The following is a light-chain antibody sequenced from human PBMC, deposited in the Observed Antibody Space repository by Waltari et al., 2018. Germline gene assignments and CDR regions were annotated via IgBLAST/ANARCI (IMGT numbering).Light chain of an antibody. Sequence: QSVLTQPPSVSGTPGQGVTISCSGSSSNIGTNYVYWYQQLPRTAPNLLIFRNDRRPSGVPDRFSASKSGTSASLAISGLRSEDEADYYCAAWDDGLSGPVFGGGTKLTVL. CDR1: SSNIGTNY. V-gene: IGLV1-47*01. CDR3: AAWDDGLSGPV. CDR2: RND. J-gene: IGLJ3*02.